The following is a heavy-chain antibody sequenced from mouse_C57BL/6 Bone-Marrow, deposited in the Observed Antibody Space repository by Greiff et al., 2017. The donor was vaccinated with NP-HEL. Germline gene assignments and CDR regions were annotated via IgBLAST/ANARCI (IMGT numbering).Heavy chain of an antibody. Sequence: VQLQQSGPVLVKPGASVKMSCKASGYTFTDYYMNWVKQSHGKSLEWIGVINPYNGGTSYNQKFKGKATLTVDKSSSTAYMELNSLTSEDSAVYYCARLRRGYYFDYWGQGTTLTVSS. CDR1: GYTFTDYY. CDR2: INPYNGGT. CDR3: ARLRRGYYFDY. V-gene: IGHV1-19*01. D-gene: IGHD2-12*01. J-gene: IGHJ2*01.